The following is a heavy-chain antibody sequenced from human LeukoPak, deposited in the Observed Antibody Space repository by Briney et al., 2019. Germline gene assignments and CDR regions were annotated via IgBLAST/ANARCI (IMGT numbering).Heavy chain of an antibody. D-gene: IGHD6-19*01. J-gene: IGHJ4*02. CDR2: ISYDGSNK. CDR3: AKDRLDAIDY. V-gene: IGHV3-30*18. Sequence: GGSLRLSYVASGFTFSNYGMHWVRQAPGKGLEWVAVISYDGSNKYFADSVRGRFTISRDNSKNTLYLQMNSLRAEDTAVYYCAKDRLDAIDYWGQGTLVTVSS. CDR1: GFTFSNYG.